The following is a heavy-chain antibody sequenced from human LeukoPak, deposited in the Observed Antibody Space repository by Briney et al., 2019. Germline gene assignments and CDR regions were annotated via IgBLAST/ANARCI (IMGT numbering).Heavy chain of an antibody. CDR3: AHDSSGCYYFDY. CDR1: GGSFSGYY. J-gene: IGHJ4*02. Sequence: SETLSLTCAVYGGSFSGYYWSWIRQPPGKGLEWIGEINHSGSTNYNPSLKSRVTISVDTSKNQFSLKLSSVTAADTAVYYCAHDSSGCYYFDYWGQGTLVTVSS. V-gene: IGHV4-34*01. D-gene: IGHD3-22*01. CDR2: INHSGST.